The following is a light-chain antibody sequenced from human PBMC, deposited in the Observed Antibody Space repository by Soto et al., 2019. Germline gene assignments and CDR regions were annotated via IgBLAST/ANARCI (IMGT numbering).Light chain of an antibody. CDR2: DVS. V-gene: IGLV2-14*01. CDR1: SSDVGGYSY. J-gene: IGLJ1*01. CDR3: ASYTTSSTYV. Sequence: QSALTQPASVSGSPGQSIAISCTGTSSDVGGYSYVSWYQQQPGKAPKLVISDVSNRPSGVSDRFSGSKSGKTASLTISGLQTEDEADYYCASYTTSSTYVFGTGTKVTVL.